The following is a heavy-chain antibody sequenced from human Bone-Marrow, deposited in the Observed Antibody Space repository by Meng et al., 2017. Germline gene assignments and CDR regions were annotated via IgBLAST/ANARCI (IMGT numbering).Heavy chain of an antibody. D-gene: IGHD1-1*01. V-gene: IGHV6-1*01. CDR2: TYYRSRWYS. Sequence: QVHLQQSGPGLVKPSRTRPLPCAISGDSVSSNSATWNCIRQSPSRGLEWLGRTYYRSRWYSDYAVSVQSRITISPYTSENQFSLQLNSRTPEDSAVYYCARDGTSWYFFDYLGQGTLVTVSS. J-gene: IGHJ4*02. CDR3: ARDGTSWYFFDY. CDR1: GDSVSSNSAT.